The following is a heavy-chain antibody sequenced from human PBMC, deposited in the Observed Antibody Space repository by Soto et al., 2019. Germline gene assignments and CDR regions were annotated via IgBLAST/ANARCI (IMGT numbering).Heavy chain of an antibody. CDR1: GFTFSSYS. CDR3: ARDEFYDFWSGYPHMDV. CDR2: ISSSSSTI. D-gene: IGHD3-3*01. V-gene: IGHV3-48*01. J-gene: IGHJ6*03. Sequence: GGSLRLSCAASGFTFSSYSMNWVRQAPGKGLKWVSYISSSSSTIYYADSVKGRFTISRDNAKNSLYLQMNSLRAEDTAVYYCARDEFYDFWSGYPHMDVWGKGTTVTVSS.